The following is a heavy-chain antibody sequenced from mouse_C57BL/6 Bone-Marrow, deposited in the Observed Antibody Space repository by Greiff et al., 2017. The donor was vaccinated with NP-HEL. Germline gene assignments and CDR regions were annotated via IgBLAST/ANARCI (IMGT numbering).Heavy chain of an antibody. J-gene: IGHJ4*01. Sequence: DVKLVESEGGLVQPGSSMKLSCTASGFTFSDYYMAWVRQVPEKGLEWVANINYDGSSTYYLDSLKSRFIISRDNAKNILYLQMSSLKSEDTATYYCARASEAFYAMDYWGQGTSVTVSS. CDR2: INYDGSST. CDR3: ARASEAFYAMDY. CDR1: GFTFSDYY. V-gene: IGHV5-16*01. D-gene: IGHD3-1*01.